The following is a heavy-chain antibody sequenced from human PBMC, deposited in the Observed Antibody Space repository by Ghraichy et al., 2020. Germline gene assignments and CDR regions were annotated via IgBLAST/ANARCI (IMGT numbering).Heavy chain of an antibody. Sequence: GGSLRLSCAASGFTFSSYAMSWVRQAPGKGLEWVSGISGSGGSTYYADSVKGRFTISRDNSKNTLYLQMNSLRVEDTAVYYCAKDSSDSITILGVAYYGMDVWGQGTTVTVSS. J-gene: IGHJ6*02. CDR2: ISGSGGST. D-gene: IGHD3-3*01. V-gene: IGHV3-23*01. CDR1: GFTFSSYA. CDR3: AKDSSDSITILGVAYYGMDV.